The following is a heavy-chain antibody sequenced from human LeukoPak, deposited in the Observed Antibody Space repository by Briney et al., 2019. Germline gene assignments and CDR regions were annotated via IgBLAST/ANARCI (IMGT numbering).Heavy chain of an antibody. J-gene: IGHJ4*02. CDR2: ISSSSSYI. V-gene: IGHV3-21*01. CDR1: GFTFSSYS. D-gene: IGHD3-10*01. CDR3: ARGGVSAQFYFDY. Sequence: PGGSLRLSCAASGFTFSSYSMNWVRQAPGKGLEWVSSISSSSSYIYYADSVKGRFTISRDNAKNSLYLQMNSLRAEDTAVYYCARGGVSAQFYFDYWGQGTLVTVSS.